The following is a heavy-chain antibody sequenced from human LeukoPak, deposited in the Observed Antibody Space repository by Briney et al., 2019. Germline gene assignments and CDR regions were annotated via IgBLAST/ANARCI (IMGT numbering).Heavy chain of an antibody. D-gene: IGHD6-13*01. V-gene: IGHV3-7*01. CDR1: GFTFSSYW. Sequence: GGSLRLSCAASGFTFSSYWMSWVRQAPGKGLEWVANIKQDGSEKYYVDSVKGRFTISRDNAKNSLYLQMNSLRAEDTAVYFCASGYSSSWATFDYWGRGTLVTVSS. CDR2: IKQDGSEK. J-gene: IGHJ4*02. CDR3: ASGYSSSWATFDY.